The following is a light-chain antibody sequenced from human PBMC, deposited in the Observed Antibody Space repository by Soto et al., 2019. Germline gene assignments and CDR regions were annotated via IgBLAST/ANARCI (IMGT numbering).Light chain of an antibody. CDR2: DNN. CDR1: SSNIGNNY. CDR3: GTWDSSLTAYV. V-gene: IGLV1-51*01. J-gene: IGLJ1*01. Sequence: QSALTQPPSVSAAPGQEVTISCSGSSSNIGNNYASWYQQLPGTAPKLLIFDNNQRPSGIPDRFSGSKSGTSATLGITGLQTGDEADYYCGTWDSSLTAYVFGPGTKVTVL.